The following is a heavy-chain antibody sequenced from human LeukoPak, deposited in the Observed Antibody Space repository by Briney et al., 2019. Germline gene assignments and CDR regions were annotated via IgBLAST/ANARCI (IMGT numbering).Heavy chain of an antibody. CDR3: ARGYCSGGSCLYYFDY. CDR1: GYTFTSYW. CDR2: IYPGDSDT. D-gene: IGHD2-15*01. J-gene: IGHJ4*02. Sequence: GESLKISCKGSGYTFTSYWIGWVRQMPGKGLEWMGIIYPGDSDTRYSPSLQGQVTVSADKSISTAYLQWSSLKASDTAMYYCARGYCSGGSCLYYFDYWGQGTLVTVSS. V-gene: IGHV5-51*01.